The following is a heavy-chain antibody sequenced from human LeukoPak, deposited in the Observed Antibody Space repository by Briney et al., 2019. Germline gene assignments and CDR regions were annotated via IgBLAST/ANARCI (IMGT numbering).Heavy chain of an antibody. CDR2: IYHSGST. Sequence: SSETLSLTCAVSGYSISSGYYWGGIRQPPGKGLEWIGSIYHSGSTYYNPSLKSRVTISVDTSKNQFSLKLSSVTAADTAVYYCARVVPAAIFDPWGQGTLVTVSS. V-gene: IGHV4-38-2*01. D-gene: IGHD2-2*02. CDR1: GYSISSGYY. CDR3: ARVVPAAIFDP. J-gene: IGHJ5*02.